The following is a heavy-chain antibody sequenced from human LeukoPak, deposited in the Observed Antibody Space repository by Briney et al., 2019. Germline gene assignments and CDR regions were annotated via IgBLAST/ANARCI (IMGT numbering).Heavy chain of an antibody. CDR1: GFTFSNYA. CDR2: MSNDGSNE. CDR3: ARGTGSGSYIIDY. J-gene: IGHJ4*02. D-gene: IGHD3-10*01. Sequence: GTSLRLSCAASGFTFSNYAMHWVRQGPGKGREWVAIMSNDGSNEKYADSVRGRFTISRDNSKNTLYVQMNSLRSEDTAVYYCARGTGSGSYIIDYWGQGILVTVSS. V-gene: IGHV3-30*04.